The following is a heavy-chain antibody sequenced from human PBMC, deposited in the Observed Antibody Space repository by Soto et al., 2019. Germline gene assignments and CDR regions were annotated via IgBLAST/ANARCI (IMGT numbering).Heavy chain of an antibody. Sequence: SGPTLVKPTQTLTLTCTFSGFSLSTSGVGVGWIRQPPGKALEWLALIYWNDDKRYSPSLKSRLTITKDTSKNQVVLTMTNMDPVDTATYYCAHRPDYGDYLDYFDYWGQGTLVTVSS. J-gene: IGHJ4*02. CDR3: AHRPDYGDYLDYFDY. V-gene: IGHV2-5*01. CDR2: IYWNDDK. CDR1: GFSLSTSGVG. D-gene: IGHD4-17*01.